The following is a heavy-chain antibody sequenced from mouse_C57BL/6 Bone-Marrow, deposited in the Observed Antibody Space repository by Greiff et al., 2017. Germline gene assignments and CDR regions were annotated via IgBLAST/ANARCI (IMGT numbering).Heavy chain of an antibody. CDR1: GYAFSGSG. CDR3: VRERMGVAY. CDR2: ICPGGGDT. J-gene: IGHJ3*01. Sequence: QVQLQQSGPELVKPGASVKISCKASGYAFSGSGMHWVKQRPGKGLEWIGQICPGGGDTNYTGKVKGKATLTTDKSSSTAFMQLSSLTSEDSAVYGYVRERMGVAYWGQGPQVTVSA. V-gene: IGHV1-82*01.